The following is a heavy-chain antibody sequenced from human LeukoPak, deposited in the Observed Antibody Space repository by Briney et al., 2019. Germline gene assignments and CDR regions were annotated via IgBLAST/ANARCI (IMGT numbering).Heavy chain of an antibody. CDR3: ASRYYDYGDYDGY. D-gene: IGHD4-17*01. J-gene: IGHJ4*02. Sequence: GGSLRLSCAASGFTFSSYGMHWVRQAPGKGLEWVAVISYDGSNKYYADSVKGRFTISRDNSKNTLYLQMGSLRAEDMAVYYCASRYYDYGDYDGYWGQGTLVTVSS. CDR1: GFTFSSYG. CDR2: ISYDGSNK. V-gene: IGHV3-30*03.